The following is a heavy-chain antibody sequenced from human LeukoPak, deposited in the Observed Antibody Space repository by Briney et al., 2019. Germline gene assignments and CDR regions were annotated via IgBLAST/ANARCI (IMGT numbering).Heavy chain of an antibody. V-gene: IGHV1-18*01. CDR1: GYTFTSYD. CDR3: AREVIAVAGLTDY. D-gene: IGHD6-19*01. Sequence: VASVKVSCKASGYTFTSYDINWVRQATGQGLEWMRWISAYNGNTNYAQKLQGRVTMTTDTSTSTAYMELRSLRSDDTAVYYCAREVIAVAGLTDYWGQGTLVTVSS. CDR2: ISAYNGNT. J-gene: IGHJ4*02.